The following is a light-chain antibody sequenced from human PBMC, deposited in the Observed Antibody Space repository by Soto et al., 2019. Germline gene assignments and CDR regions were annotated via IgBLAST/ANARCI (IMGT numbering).Light chain of an antibody. CDR1: QSVRSW. Sequence: DIQMTQSPSTLSASVGDRVTITCRASQSVRSWLAWYQQKPGKAPKLLIYDASNLETGVPSRFSGSGSGTDFTFTISSLQPEDIATYYCQQYDNLLPLTFGGGTKVDNK. CDR2: DAS. J-gene: IGKJ4*01. CDR3: QQYDNLLPLT. V-gene: IGKV1-33*01.